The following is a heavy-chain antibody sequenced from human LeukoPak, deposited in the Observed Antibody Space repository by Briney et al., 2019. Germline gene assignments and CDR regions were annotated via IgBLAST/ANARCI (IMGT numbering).Heavy chain of an antibody. CDR2: INHSGST. V-gene: IGHV4-34*01. D-gene: IGHD4-17*01. J-gene: IGHJ3*02. CDR1: GGSFSGYY. Sequence: SETLSLTCAVYGGSFSGYYWSWIRQPPGKGLEWIGEINHSGSTNYNPSLKSRVTISVDTSKNHFSLKLSSVTAADTAVYYCARDYGDYVRAFDIWGQGTMVTVSS. CDR3: ARDYGDYVRAFDI.